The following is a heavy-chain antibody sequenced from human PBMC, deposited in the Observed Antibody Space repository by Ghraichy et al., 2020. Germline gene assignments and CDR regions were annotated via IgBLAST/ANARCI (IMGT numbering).Heavy chain of an antibody. CDR1: GHSISSEYY. Sequence: SETLSLTCTVSGHSISSEYYWTWIRQPPEKGLEWIGSVYHRGNTYYNPSLTSRVTISVDTSKNQFSLRLSSVTAADTAMYYCARGSIYDSRGLDYWGQGTQVTVSS. D-gene: IGHD3-22*01. J-gene: IGHJ4*02. V-gene: IGHV4-38-2*02. CDR2: VYHRGNT. CDR3: ARGSIYDSRGLDY.